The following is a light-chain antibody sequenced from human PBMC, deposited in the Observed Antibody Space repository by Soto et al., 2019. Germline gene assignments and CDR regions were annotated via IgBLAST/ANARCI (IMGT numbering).Light chain of an antibody. J-gene: IGKJ4*01. CDR2: DAS. Sequence: DIQMTQSPSTLSASVGDRVTITCRASQSISSWLAWYQRKPGKAPKVLIYDASSLESGVPSRFSGSGSGTEFTLTISSLQPDDFATYYCHQYKGNSLSFGGGTKVAIK. CDR1: QSISSW. V-gene: IGKV1-5*01. CDR3: HQYKGNSLS.